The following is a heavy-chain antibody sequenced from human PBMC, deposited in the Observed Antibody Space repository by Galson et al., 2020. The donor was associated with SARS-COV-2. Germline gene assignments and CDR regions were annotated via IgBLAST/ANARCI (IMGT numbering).Heavy chain of an antibody. CDR3: ARFVEAANYFDY. V-gene: IGHV3-73*01. Sequence: ASVKVSCAASGFAFSGSAIHWVRQASGKGLEWVGRIRSKPNNYATAYAASVNDRFTISRDDSKNTAYLQMNSLKTEDTALYYCARFVEAANYFDYWGQGALVTVSS. CDR2: IRSKPNNYAT. CDR1: GFAFSGSA. J-gene: IGHJ4*02. D-gene: IGHD6-25*01.